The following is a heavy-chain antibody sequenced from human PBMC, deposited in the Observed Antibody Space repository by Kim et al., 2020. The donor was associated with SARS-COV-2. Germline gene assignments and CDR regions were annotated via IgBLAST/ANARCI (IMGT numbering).Heavy chain of an antibody. CDR2: INHSGST. Sequence: SETLSLTCAVYGGSFSGYYWSWIRQPPGKGLEWIGEINHSGSTNYNPSLKSRVTISVDTSKNQFSLKLSSVTAADTAVYYCARGEIVVVTAMVTYYYYYFVGVWGKGTAVTVSS. D-gene: IGHD2-21*02. CDR3: ARGEIVVVTAMVTYYYYYFVGV. CDR1: GGSFSGYY. J-gene: IGHJ6*03. V-gene: IGHV4-34*01.